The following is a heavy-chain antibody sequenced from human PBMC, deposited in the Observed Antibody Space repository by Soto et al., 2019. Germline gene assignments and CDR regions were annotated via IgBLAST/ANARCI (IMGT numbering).Heavy chain of an antibody. CDR3: ARDRGSYYSDY. CDR1: GFTFSSYA. Sequence: EVQLVESGGGLVQPGGSLRLSCAASGFTFSSYAMHWVRQAPGKGLEYVSAISSNGGSTYYANSVKGRFTISRDNSKNALYLQMGSLRAEDIAVYYCARDRGSYYSDYWGQGTLVTVCS. V-gene: IGHV3-64*01. J-gene: IGHJ4*02. D-gene: IGHD2-15*01. CDR2: ISSNGGST.